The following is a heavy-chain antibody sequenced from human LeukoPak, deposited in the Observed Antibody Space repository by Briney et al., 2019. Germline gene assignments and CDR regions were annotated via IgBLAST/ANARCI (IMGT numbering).Heavy chain of an antibody. CDR1: GYTLTELS. CDR2: FDPEYGET. D-gene: IGHD3-10*01. CDR3: ATERRSSGTMVRGVKYRRKVQEPFDP. V-gene: IGHV1-24*01. Sequence: ASVKVSCKVSGYTLTELSMHWVRQAPGKGLEWMGGFDPEYGETIYAQKFQGRVTMTEDTSTDTAYMELSSLRSEDTAVYYCATERRSSGTMVRGVKYRRKVQEPFDPWGQGTLVTVSS. J-gene: IGHJ5*02.